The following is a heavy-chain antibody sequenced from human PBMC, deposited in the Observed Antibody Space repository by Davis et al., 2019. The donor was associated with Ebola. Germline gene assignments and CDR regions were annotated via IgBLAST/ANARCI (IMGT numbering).Heavy chain of an antibody. CDR3: TPRFDY. V-gene: IGHV3-30*02. J-gene: IGHJ4*02. Sequence: GGSLRLSCAASGFTFSTYAMGWVRQAPGKGLEWVAFIRYDGSNKYYADSVKGRFTISRDNSKNTAYLQMNSLKTEDTAVYYCTPRFDYWGQGTLVTVSS. CDR2: IRYDGSNK. CDR1: GFTFSTYA.